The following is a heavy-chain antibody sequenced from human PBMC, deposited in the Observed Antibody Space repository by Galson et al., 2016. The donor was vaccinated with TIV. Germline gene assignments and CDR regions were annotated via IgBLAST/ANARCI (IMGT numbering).Heavy chain of an antibody. D-gene: IGHD3-22*01. J-gene: IGHJ6*02. CDR2: IYSAGDT. CDR3: ARDRYYDASGYYYYYYGMDV. Sequence: SLRLSCAASEITVSRNYVSWVRQAPGGGLEWVSTIYSAGDTYYADSVKGRFTISRDNSKKTLYLHMSGLRTEDTAVYYCARDRYYDASGYYYYYYGMDVWGQGTTVTVSS. CDR1: EITVSRNY. V-gene: IGHV3-66*02.